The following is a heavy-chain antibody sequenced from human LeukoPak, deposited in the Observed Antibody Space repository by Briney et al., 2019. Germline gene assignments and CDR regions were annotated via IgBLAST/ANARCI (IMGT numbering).Heavy chain of an antibody. CDR3: ARALDYFDY. CDR2: TYYSGST. CDR1: GGSTSSYY. Sequence: SETLSLTCTVSGGSTSSYYWSWIRHPPGEGLEWIGYTYYSGSTTYNTSLKRRVTISVDTSKNQYSLKLSSVTAADTAVYYCARALDYFDYWGQGTLVTVSS. V-gene: IGHV4-59*01. J-gene: IGHJ4*02.